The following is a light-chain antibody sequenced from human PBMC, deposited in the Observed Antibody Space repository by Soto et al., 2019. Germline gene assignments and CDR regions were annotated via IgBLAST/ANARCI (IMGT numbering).Light chain of an antibody. J-gene: IGKJ3*01. CDR3: KKYNSAPFT. CDR1: QGISNY. CDR2: AAS. Sequence: DIQMTQSPSSLSASVGDRVTITCRASQGISNYLAWYQQKPGKVPKLLIYAASTLQSGVPSRFSGSGSGTDFTLTISRLQPEDVAPYYCKKYNSAPFTVGPGNKVDIK. V-gene: IGKV1-27*01.